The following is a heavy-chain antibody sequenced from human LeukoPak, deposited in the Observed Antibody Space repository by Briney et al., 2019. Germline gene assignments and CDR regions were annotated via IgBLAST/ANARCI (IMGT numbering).Heavy chain of an antibody. CDR3: ARFYYDSSGYYSGGDY. D-gene: IGHD3-22*01. J-gene: IGHJ4*02. Sequence: ASVKVSCKASGYTFTGYYMHWVRQAPGQGLEWMGRINPNNGATNYAQKLQGRVTITGDTSISTAYMELRSLRSDDTAVYYCARFYYDSSGYYSGGDYWGQGTLVTVSS. V-gene: IGHV1-2*06. CDR1: GYTFTGYY. CDR2: INPNNGAT.